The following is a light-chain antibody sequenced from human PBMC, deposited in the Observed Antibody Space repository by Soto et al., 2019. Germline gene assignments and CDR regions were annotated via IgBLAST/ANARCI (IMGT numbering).Light chain of an antibody. CDR1: QSISTW. V-gene: IGKV1-5*01. CDR2: DAS. CDR3: QQYNSYWYT. J-gene: IGKJ2*01. Sequence: DIQMTQSPSTLSASVGDRVIITCRASQSISTWLAWYQQKPGKAPNLLIYDASTLQSGVPLRFSGSGSGTEFTLTISSRQPDDFATYYCQQYNSYWYTFGQGTRLEIK.